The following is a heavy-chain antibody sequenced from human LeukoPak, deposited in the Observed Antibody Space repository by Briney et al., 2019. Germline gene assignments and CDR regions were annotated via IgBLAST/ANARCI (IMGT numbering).Heavy chain of an antibody. V-gene: IGHV1-46*01. Sequence: ASVKVSCTASGYTFTSYYMHWVRQAPGQGLEWMGIINPSGGSTSYAQKFQGRVTMTRDTSTSTVYMELSSLRSEDTAVYYCARDPGGSSSWYPVSYYYYGMDVWGQGTTVTVPS. CDR2: INPSGGST. CDR1: GYTFTSYY. J-gene: IGHJ6*02. D-gene: IGHD6-13*01. CDR3: ARDPGGSSSWYPVSYYYYGMDV.